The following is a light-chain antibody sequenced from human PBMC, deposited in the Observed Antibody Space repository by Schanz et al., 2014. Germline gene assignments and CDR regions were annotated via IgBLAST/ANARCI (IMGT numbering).Light chain of an antibody. V-gene: IGLV2-14*01. CDR1: SSDVGGYNY. CDR3: AAWDDSLNGHVV. Sequence: QSALTQPPSVSGSPGQSVTISCTGTSSDVGGYNYVSWYQQHPGKAPKLMIYDVSNRPSGVSNRFSGSKSGNTASLTISGLQAEDEADYYCAAWDDSLNGHVVFGGGTKLTVL. J-gene: IGLJ2*01. CDR2: DVS.